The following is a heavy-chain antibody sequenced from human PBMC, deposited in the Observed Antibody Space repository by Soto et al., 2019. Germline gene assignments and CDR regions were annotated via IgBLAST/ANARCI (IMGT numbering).Heavy chain of an antibody. D-gene: IGHD1-7*01. V-gene: IGHV3-23*01. CDR3: AKCMQAYWNYDAHHI. CDR1: GFTFSTYS. J-gene: IGHJ3*02. CDR2: ITAIGGNT. Sequence: PGESLKISCAASGFTFSTYSMTWVRQAPGKGLEWVAHITAIGGNTYYADSVRGRFTISRDTSGNTLYLQMNSLRAEDTALYYCAKCMQAYWNYDAHHIWGQGTMVTVSS.